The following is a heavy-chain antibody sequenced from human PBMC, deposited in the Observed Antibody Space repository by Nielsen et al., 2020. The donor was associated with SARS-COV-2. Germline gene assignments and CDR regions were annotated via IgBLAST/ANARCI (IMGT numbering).Heavy chain of an antibody. CDR2: MYDIGST. J-gene: IGHJ6*02. Sequence: SETLSLTCTVSGGSISNTAYYWAWIRQPPGKGLEWLVSMYDIGSTFYNPSLTSRVTMSVDTSKNQFSLKLSSVTAADTALYYCARERVGGITIFGVVTRYGMDVWGQGTTVTVSS. CDR1: GGSISNTAYY. CDR3: ARERVGGITIFGVVTRYGMDV. V-gene: IGHV4-39*02. D-gene: IGHD3-3*01.